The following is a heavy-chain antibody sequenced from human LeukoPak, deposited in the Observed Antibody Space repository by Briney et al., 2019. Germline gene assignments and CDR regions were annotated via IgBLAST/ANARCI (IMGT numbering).Heavy chain of an antibody. J-gene: IGHJ4*02. CDR3: ARSLTDLPAAMFDY. V-gene: IGHV1-69*13. Sequence: SVKVSCKASGGTFSSYAISWVRQAPGQGLEWMGGIIPIFGTANYAQKFQGRVTITADESTSTAYMKLSSLRPEDTAVYYCARSLTDLPAAMFDYWGQGTLVTVSS. CDR1: GGTFSSYA. D-gene: IGHD2-2*01. CDR2: IIPIFGTA.